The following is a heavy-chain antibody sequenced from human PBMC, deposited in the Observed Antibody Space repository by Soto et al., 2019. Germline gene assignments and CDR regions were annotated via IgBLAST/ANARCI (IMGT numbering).Heavy chain of an antibody. CDR1: GGSISSGDYY. D-gene: IGHD6-13*01. CDR2: IYYSGST. J-gene: IGHJ5*02. V-gene: IGHV4-30-4*01. CDR3: AREVAAAGTQYNWFDP. Sequence: SETLSLTCTVSGGSISSGDYYWSWIRQPPGKGLEWIGYIYYSGSTYYKPSLKSRVTISVDTSKNQFSLKLSFVTAADTAVYYCAREVAAAGTQYNWFDPWGQGTLVTVSS.